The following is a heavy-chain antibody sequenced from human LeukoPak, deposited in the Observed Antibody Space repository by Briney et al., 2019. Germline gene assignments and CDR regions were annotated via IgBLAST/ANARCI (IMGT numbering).Heavy chain of an antibody. J-gene: IGHJ4*02. CDR1: GGSLSSSNY. Sequence: SETLSLTCTVSGGSLSSSNYWGWIRQPPGKGLEWIGSIYYSGSTYYNPSLKSRVTISVDTSKNQFSLKLSSVTAADTGVYYCARTGPMHIVATMGFDYWGQGTLVTVSS. D-gene: IGHD5-12*01. CDR3: ARTGPMHIVATMGFDY. CDR2: IYYSGST. V-gene: IGHV4-39*07.